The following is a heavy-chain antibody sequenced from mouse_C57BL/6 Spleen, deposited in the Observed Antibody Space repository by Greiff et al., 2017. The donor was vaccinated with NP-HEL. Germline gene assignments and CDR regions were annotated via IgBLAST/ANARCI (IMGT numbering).Heavy chain of an antibody. CDR3: ARPPYYYGSSLYAMDY. D-gene: IGHD1-1*01. Sequence: QVQLQQPGAELVKPGASVKLSCKASGYTFSSYWMPWVKQRPGQGLEWIGMIHHNSGSTNYPEKFKSKATLTVDKSSSTAYMQLSRLTSEDSAVDYCARPPYYYGSSLYAMDYWGQGTSVTVSS. CDR1: GYTFSSYW. CDR2: IHHNSGST. J-gene: IGHJ4*01. V-gene: IGHV1-64*01.